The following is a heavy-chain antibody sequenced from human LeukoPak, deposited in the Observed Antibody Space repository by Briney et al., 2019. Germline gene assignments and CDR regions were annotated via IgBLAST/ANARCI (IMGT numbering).Heavy chain of an antibody. J-gene: IGHJ4*02. CDR1: GGSVSGSSYF. V-gene: IGHV4-39*01. CDR3: ARGGGKYSSSAFDY. D-gene: IGHD6-6*01. Sequence: PSETLSLTCTVSGGSVSGSSYFWGWIRQPPGKGLEWIGSIYYSGSTYYNPSLKSRVTISVDTSKNQFSLKLSSVTAADTAVYYCARGGGKYSSSAFDYWGQGTLVTVSS. CDR2: IYYSGST.